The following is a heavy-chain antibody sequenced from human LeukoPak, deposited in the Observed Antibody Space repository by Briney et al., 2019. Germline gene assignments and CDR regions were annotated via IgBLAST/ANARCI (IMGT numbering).Heavy chain of an antibody. CDR3: ASLAYYSFDY. J-gene: IGHJ4*02. CDR1: GGSISSGDYY. V-gene: IGHV4-30-4*01. CDR2: IFYTGST. Sequence: SETLSLTCTVSGGSISSGDYYWSWIRQPPGKGLEWIGYIFYTGSTYYNPSLKSRVTISVDTSENQFSLRLSSVTAADTAVYYCASLAYYSFDYWGQGTLVTVSS. D-gene: IGHD2-21*01.